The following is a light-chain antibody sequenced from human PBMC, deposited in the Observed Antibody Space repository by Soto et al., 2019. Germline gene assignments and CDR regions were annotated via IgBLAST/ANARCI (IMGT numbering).Light chain of an antibody. Sequence: QSVLTQPPSESGTPGQRVTISCSGSSSNIGSNTVNWYQQITGTAPKLLIYNDNQRPSGVPDRFSGSKSGTSGSLAISGLQSEDEGDYYCAAWDDSLNGHVVFGGGNKLTVL. CDR2: NDN. CDR1: SSNIGSNT. V-gene: IGLV1-44*01. CDR3: AAWDDSLNGHVV. J-gene: IGLJ2*01.